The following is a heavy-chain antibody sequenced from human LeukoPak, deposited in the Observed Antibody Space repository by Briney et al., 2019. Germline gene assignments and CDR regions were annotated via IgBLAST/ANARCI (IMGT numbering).Heavy chain of an antibody. Sequence: GGSLRLSCAASGFTFSSYGMHWVRQAPGKGLEWVAVIWYDGSNKYYADSVRGRFTISRDNSKNTLYLQMNSLRAEDTAVYYCARSKRQAARPVHFDYWGQGTLVIVSS. CDR1: GFTFSSYG. D-gene: IGHD6-6*01. V-gene: IGHV3-33*01. CDR3: ARSKRQAARPVHFDY. J-gene: IGHJ4*02. CDR2: IWYDGSNK.